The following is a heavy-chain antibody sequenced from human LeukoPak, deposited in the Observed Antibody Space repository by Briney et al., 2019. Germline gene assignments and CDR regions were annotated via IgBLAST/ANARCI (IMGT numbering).Heavy chain of an antibody. CDR2: LSGSGVYT. CDR1: GFTFSSSA. V-gene: IGHV3-23*01. CDR3: AKAGVQLWSPAGDY. D-gene: IGHD5-18*01. Sequence: PGGSLRLSCAASGFTFSSSAMSWVRQAPGKGLEWVSGLSGSGVYTYYADSVKGRFTISGDNSKNTLFLQLNRLRAEDTAMYYCAKAGVQLWSPAGDYWGQGTLVTVSS. J-gene: IGHJ4*02.